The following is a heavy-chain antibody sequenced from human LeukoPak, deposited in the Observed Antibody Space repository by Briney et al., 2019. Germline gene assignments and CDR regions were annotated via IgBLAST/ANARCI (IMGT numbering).Heavy chain of an antibody. V-gene: IGHV4-34*01. D-gene: IGHD5-24*01. Sequence: AEPLTLPCAVYGGPFSGYYWRWIRQPPGKGLVWIGEINHSGSTKYNPSLKRRVHILVDTSKNQFALKLSAVTAADTAVYYCARGHRRGMATILDYWGQRTVVTVSS. J-gene: IGHJ4*02. CDR3: ARGHRRGMATILDY. CDR2: INHSGST. CDR1: GGPFSGYY.